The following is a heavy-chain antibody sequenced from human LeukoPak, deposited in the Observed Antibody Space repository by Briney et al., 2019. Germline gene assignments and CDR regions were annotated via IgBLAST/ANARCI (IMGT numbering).Heavy chain of an antibody. J-gene: IGHJ4*02. CDR1: GYTFTSYG. CDR3: ARAQIYGLSILSDDY. Sequence: PRASVKVSCKASGYTFTSYGISWVRRAPGQGLEWMGWVSAYNGNTNYAQKLQGRVTMTTDTSTSTAYMELRSLRSDDTAVYYCARAQIYGLSILSDDYWGQGTLVTVSS. V-gene: IGHV1-18*01. D-gene: IGHD3-9*01. CDR2: VSAYNGNT.